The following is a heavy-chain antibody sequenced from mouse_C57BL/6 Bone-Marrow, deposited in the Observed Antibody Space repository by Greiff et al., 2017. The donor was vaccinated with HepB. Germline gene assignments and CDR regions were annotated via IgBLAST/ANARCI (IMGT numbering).Heavy chain of an antibody. V-gene: IGHV1-19*01. CDR1: GYTFTDYY. J-gene: IGHJ2*01. Sequence: EVKLQESGPVLVKPGASVKMSCKASGYTFTDYYMNWVKQSHGKSLEWIGVINPYNGGTSYNQKFKGKATLTVDKSSSTAYMELNSLTSEDSAVYYCARPPFFYWGQGTTLTVSS. CDR2: INPYNGGT. CDR3: ARPPFFY.